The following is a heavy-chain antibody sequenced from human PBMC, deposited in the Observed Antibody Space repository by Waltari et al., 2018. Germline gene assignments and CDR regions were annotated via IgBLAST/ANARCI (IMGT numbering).Heavy chain of an antibody. J-gene: IGHJ6*04. CDR2: IKTDGSEK. V-gene: IGHV3-7*02. Sequence: DVQMVESGGTLVQPGGSLRLSCVVSGFTFRSYWMSWVRQAQGKGLEWVANIKTDGSEKHYVDSVKGRFIVSRDNAKNSLYLQMNSLTVEDTAVYFCASVSLGWGKGTTVTVSS. CDR1: GFTFRSYW. CDR3: ASVSLG. D-gene: IGHD3-16*01.